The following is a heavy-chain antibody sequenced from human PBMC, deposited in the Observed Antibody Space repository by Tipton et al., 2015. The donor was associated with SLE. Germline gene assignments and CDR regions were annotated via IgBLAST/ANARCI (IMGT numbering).Heavy chain of an antibody. CDR3: ATGGRASAMGHKY. V-gene: IGHV3-74*01. D-gene: IGHD1-26*01. CDR1: GVTFTTYW. Sequence: SLRLSCAASGVTFTTYWMHWVRQAPGKGLVWVSHIDTDETRTSYADSVKGRFTISRDNAKNTVYLQMNSLRGEDTAVYYCATGGRASAMGHKYWGQGTLVTVSS. J-gene: IGHJ4*02. CDR2: IDTDETRT.